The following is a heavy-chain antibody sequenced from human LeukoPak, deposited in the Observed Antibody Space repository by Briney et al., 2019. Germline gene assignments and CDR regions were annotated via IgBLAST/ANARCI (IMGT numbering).Heavy chain of an antibody. CDR1: GFTFNTEA. CDR2: ISDSGGTT. D-gene: IGHD1-26*01. V-gene: IGHV3-23*01. J-gene: IGHJ4*02. CDR3: AKGLGFLPQFDY. Sequence: PGGSLRLSCTASGFTFNTEAMTWVRQAPGKGLEWVSTISDSGGTTYYTDSVKGRCTISRDNSKKIVSLQMSSLRAEDTALYYCAKGLGFLPQFDYWSQGSLVAVSS.